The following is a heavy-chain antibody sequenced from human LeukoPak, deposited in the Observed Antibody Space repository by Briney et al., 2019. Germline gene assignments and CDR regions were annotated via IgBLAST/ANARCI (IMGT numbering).Heavy chain of an antibody. CDR3: ASSRFLEWLFPFDY. J-gene: IGHJ4*02. Sequence: ASVKVSCKASGYTFTSYGISWVRQAPGQGLEWMGWISAYNGNTNYAQKLQGRVTMTTDTSTSTAYMELRSLRSDDTAVYYYASSRFLEWLFPFDYWGQGTLVTVSS. V-gene: IGHV1-18*01. CDR2: ISAYNGNT. D-gene: IGHD3-3*01. CDR1: GYTFTSYG.